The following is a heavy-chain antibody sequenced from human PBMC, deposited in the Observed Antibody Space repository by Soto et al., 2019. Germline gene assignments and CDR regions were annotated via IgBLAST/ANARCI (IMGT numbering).Heavy chain of an antibody. CDR1: GYTFTSYA. V-gene: IGHV1-3*01. Sequence: ASVKVSCKASGYTFTSYAMHWVRQAPGQRLEWMGWINAGNGNTKYSQKFQGRVTITRDTSASTAYMELSSLRSEDTSVYYCAKNLFGGGVGTRRAGGKGKLVTVSS. CDR2: INAGNGNT. J-gene: IGHJ1*01. CDR3: AKNLFGGGVGTRRA. D-gene: IGHD3-16*01.